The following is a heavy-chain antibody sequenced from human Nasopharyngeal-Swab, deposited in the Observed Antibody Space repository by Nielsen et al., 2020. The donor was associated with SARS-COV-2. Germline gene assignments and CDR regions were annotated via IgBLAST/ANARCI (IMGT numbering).Heavy chain of an antibody. CDR2: IKQDGSEK. CDR1: GFTFSSYG. V-gene: IGHV3-7*01. CDR3: ARSRIDY. Sequence: GESLKISCAASGFTFSSYGMHWVRQAPGKGLEWVANIKQDGSEKYYVDSVKGRFTISRDNAKNSVYLQMNSLRAEDTAVYYCARSRIDYWGQGTLVTVSS. J-gene: IGHJ4*02.